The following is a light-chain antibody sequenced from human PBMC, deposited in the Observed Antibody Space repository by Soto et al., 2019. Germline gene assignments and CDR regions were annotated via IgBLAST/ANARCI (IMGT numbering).Light chain of an antibody. CDR2: DAS. Sequence: EIVLTQSPTTLSLSPGERATLSCRASQSVSSYFAWYQQKPGQAPRLLIYDASTRSADIPARFSGSGSGTEFTLTISSLEPEEFAVYYCQQRSDWPLTFGGGTKVEIK. CDR3: QQRSDWPLT. V-gene: IGKV3-11*01. CDR1: QSVSSY. J-gene: IGKJ4*01.